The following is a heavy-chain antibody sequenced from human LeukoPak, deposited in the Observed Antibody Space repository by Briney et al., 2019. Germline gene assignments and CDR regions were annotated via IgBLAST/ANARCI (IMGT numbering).Heavy chain of an antibody. CDR3: AKGPLAAGLFDY. CDR2: ISYDGSNK. J-gene: IGHJ4*02. CDR1: GFTFSSYG. V-gene: IGHV3-30*18. D-gene: IGHD6-13*01. Sequence: GGSLRLSCAASGFTFSSYGMHWVRQAPGKGLEWVAVISYDGSNKYYADSVKGRFTISRDNSKNTLYLQMNSLRAEDTAVYYCAKGPLAAGLFDYWGQGTLVTVSS.